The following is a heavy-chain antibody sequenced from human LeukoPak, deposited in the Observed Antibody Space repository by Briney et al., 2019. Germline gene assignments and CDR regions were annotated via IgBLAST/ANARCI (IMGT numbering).Heavy chain of an antibody. CDR2: FDAEDGET. CDR3: ATDPLLGKYDSSGYLDY. V-gene: IGHV1-24*01. D-gene: IGHD3-22*01. CDR1: GYTLTEIS. J-gene: IGHJ4*02. Sequence: ASLTVSCKVSGYTLTEISMHWVRQAPGKGLEWMGGFDAEDGETIYAQKFQGRVTMTEDTSTDTAYMELSSLRSEDTAVYYCATDPLLGKYDSSGYLDYWGQGTLVTVSS.